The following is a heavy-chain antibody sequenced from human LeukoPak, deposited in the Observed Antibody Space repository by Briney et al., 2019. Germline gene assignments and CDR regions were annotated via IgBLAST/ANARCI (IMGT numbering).Heavy chain of an antibody. Sequence: GGSLRLSCAASGFTFSSYWMSWVRQAPGKGLEWVANIKQDGSEKYYVDSVKGRFTISRDNAKNSLYLQMNSLRAEDTAVYYCARDKEKKTIFGVVPDRVGLGGDNWFDPWGQGTLVTVSS. V-gene: IGHV3-7*03. D-gene: IGHD3-3*01. CDR3: ARDKEKKTIFGVVPDRVGLGGDNWFDP. J-gene: IGHJ5*02. CDR2: IKQDGSEK. CDR1: GFTFSSYW.